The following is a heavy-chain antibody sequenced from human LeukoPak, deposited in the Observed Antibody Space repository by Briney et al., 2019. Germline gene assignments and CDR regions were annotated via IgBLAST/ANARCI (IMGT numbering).Heavy chain of an antibody. CDR1: GGSITSSDYY. CDR2: IYYNGNT. J-gene: IGHJ4*02. V-gene: IGHV4-39*01. CDR3: ARLREYFGVALFDY. Sequence: SETLSLTCTVSGGSITSSDYYWSWIRQPPGKGLEWIGYIYYNGNTYYNPSLKSRVTISVDTSKNQFSLKLSSVTAADTAVYYCARLREYFGVALFDYWGQGTLVTVSS. D-gene: IGHD3-3*01.